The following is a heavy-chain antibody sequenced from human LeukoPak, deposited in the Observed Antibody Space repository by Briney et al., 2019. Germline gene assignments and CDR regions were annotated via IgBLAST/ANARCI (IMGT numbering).Heavy chain of an antibody. CDR1: GGSFSGYY. CDR2: INHSGST. V-gene: IGHV4-34*01. J-gene: IGHJ4*02. D-gene: IGHD3-3*01. CDR3: ARPRTRYYDFWSGYVN. Sequence: SETLSLTCAVYGGSFSGYYWSWIRQPPGKGLEWIGEINHSGSTNYNPSLKSRVTISGDTSKNQFSLKLSPVTAAATDVSYCARPRTRYYDFWSGYVNWGQGTMVTVSS.